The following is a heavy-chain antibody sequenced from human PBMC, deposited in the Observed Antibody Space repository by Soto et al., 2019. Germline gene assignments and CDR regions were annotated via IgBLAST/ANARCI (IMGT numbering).Heavy chain of an antibody. CDR3: AAPNLRMPYYDSSGSYAFDI. CDR1: GFTFTSAA. Sequence: SVKVSCKASGFTFTSAAVQRVRQARGQRLEWIGWIVVGSGNTNYAQKFQERVTITRDMSTSTAYMELSSLRSEDTAVYYCAAPNLRMPYYDSSGSYAFDIWGPGTMVTVSS. V-gene: IGHV1-58*01. CDR2: IVVGSGNT. D-gene: IGHD3-22*01. J-gene: IGHJ3*02.